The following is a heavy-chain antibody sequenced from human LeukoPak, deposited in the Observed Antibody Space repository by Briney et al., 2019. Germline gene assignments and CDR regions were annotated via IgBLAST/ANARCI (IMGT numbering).Heavy chain of an antibody. Sequence: PSQTLSLTCTVSGGSISSGGYYWSWIRQPPGKDLEWIGYIYHSGSTYYNPSLKSRVTISVDRSKNQFSLKLSSVTAADTAVYYCARDPVTNYGLDYWGQGTLVTVSS. V-gene: IGHV4-30-2*01. CDR1: GGSISSGGYY. J-gene: IGHJ4*02. CDR2: IYHSGST. CDR3: ARDPVTNYGLDY. D-gene: IGHD4-17*01.